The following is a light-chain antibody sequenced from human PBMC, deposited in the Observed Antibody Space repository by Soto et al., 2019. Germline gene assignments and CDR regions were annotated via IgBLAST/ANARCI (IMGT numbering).Light chain of an antibody. CDR3: ATGDSNLLV. Sequence: QPVLTQSSSASASLGSSVKLTCTLSSGHSSYIIAWHQQQPGKAPRYLMKLEGSGSYNKGSGVPDRFSGSSSVADRYLTISNLQVEDESYYYCATGDSNLLVFGGGTKLTVL. J-gene: IGLJ2*01. CDR2: LEGSGSY. CDR1: SGHSSYI. V-gene: IGLV4-60*02.